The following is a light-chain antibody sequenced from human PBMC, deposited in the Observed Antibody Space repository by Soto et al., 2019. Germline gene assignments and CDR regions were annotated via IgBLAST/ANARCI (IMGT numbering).Light chain of an antibody. Sequence: IQLTQSPSSLSSSVGDRVTITCPASQGISSYLAWYQQKPGKAPKLLIYASSTLQSGVPSRFSGSGSGTDFIFTISSLQPEDFAAYFCQQLYTYPHTFGGGTKVDIK. CDR3: QQLYTYPHT. CDR2: ASS. V-gene: IGKV1-9*01. J-gene: IGKJ4*01. CDR1: QGISSY.